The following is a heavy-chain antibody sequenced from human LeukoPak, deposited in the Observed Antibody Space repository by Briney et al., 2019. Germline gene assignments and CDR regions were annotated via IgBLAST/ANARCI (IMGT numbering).Heavy chain of an antibody. J-gene: IGHJ4*02. V-gene: IGHV4-59*01. CDR3: ARGHNYGSGSYFDY. CDR2: IYYSGST. CDR1: GGSMSSYY. Sequence: SETLSLTCTVSGGSMSSYYWNWIRQPPGKGLEWIGYIYYSGSTNYNPSLKSRVTISVDASKNQFSLKLNSVTAADTAVYYCARGHNYGSGSYFDYWGQGTLVTVSS. D-gene: IGHD3-10*01.